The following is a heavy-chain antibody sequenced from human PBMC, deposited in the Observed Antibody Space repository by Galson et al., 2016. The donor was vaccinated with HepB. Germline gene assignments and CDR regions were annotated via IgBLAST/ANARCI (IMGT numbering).Heavy chain of an antibody. CDR2: IIPMFDTA. D-gene: IGHD3-3*01. CDR1: GGTFNNYA. Sequence: SVKVSCKASGGTFNNYAISWVRQAPGQGLEWMGAIIPMFDTANYAQKFQDRVTLTADESTSTVYMELSSLRSEDTAVYYCARDHRSSYYALYYFDYWGQGTLVTVSS. J-gene: IGHJ4*02. V-gene: IGHV1-69*13. CDR3: ARDHRSSYYALYYFDY.